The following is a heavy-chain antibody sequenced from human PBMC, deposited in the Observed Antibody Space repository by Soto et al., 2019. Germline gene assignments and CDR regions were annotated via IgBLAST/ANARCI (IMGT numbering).Heavy chain of an antibody. CDR2: IIPIFGTA. Sequence: QVQLVQSGAEVKKPGSSVKVSCKASGGTFSRYVISWVRQAPGQGLEWMGGIIPIFGTATYAQKFQGRVTITADESTSTAYVELSSLRSEDTAVYYCAREEDDYGGYAPYGDWGQGTLVTVSS. D-gene: IGHD4-17*01. CDR3: AREEDDYGGYAPYGD. V-gene: IGHV1-69*01. CDR1: GGTFSRYV. J-gene: IGHJ4*02.